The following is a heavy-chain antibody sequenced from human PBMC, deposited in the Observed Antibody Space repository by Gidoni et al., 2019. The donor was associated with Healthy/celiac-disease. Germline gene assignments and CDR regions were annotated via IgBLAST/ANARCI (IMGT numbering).Heavy chain of an antibody. CDR2: ISYDGSNK. CDR3: ARDRSKYYDSSGYPDYYYYYGMDV. D-gene: IGHD3-22*01. J-gene: IGHJ6*02. V-gene: IGHV3-30*16. CDR1: GFTFSRYA. Sequence: QVQLVESGGGVVQPGRSLRLSCAASGFTFSRYAMHWVRQAPGKGLEWVAVISYDGSNKYYADSVKGRFTISRDNSKNTLYLQMNSLRAEDTAVYYCARDRSKYYDSSGYPDYYYYYGMDVWGQGTTVTVSS.